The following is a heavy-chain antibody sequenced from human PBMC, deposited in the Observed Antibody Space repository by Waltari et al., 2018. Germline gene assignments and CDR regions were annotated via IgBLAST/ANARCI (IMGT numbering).Heavy chain of an antibody. CDR2: IYHGGST. V-gene: IGHV4-4*02. CDR1: GGSISSSNW. J-gene: IGHJ4*02. Sequence: QVQLQESGPGLVKPSGTLSLTCAVSGGSISSSNWWSWVRQPPGKGLEGIGEIYHGGSTTYNPSLNSRGTRTVDKSKNPFSLKLSSVPAADTAVYYCARAPGSIGSYSFDYWGQGTLVTVSS. D-gene: IGHD1-26*01. CDR3: ARAPGSIGSYSFDY.